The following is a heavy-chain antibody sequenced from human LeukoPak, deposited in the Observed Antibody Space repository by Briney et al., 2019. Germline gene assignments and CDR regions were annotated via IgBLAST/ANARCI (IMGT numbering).Heavy chain of an antibody. CDR3: ATYREARYCSSTSCPDAFDI. V-gene: IGHV3-23*01. CDR1: GFNFSSYA. D-gene: IGHD2-2*01. J-gene: IGHJ3*02. Sequence: GGSLRLSCAASGFNFSSYAMSWVRQAPGKGLEWLSAISGSGGSTYYADSVKGRFTISRDNSKNTPYLQMNSLRAEDTAVYYCATYREARYCSSTSCPDAFDIWGQGTMGTVSS. CDR2: ISGSGGST.